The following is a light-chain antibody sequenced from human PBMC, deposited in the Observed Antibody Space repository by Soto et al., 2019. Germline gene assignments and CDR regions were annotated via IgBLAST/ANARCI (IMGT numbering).Light chain of an antibody. J-gene: IGKJ4*01. V-gene: IGKV3-20*01. CDR1: QSVANNY. Sequence: EIVLTQSRGTLSFSPGERATLSCRARQSVANNYLAWYQQKPGQAPRFLMYDASSRATGIPDRFSGSGSGTDFTLTISRLEPEDFAVYYCEQYGSTSLTFGGGTKVEIK. CDR3: EQYGSTSLT. CDR2: DAS.